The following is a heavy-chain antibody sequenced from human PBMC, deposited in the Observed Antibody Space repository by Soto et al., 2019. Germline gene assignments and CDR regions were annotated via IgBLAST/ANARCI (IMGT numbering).Heavy chain of an antibody. D-gene: IGHD3-10*01. CDR3: ATPTPLRGAMITNINFDF. Sequence: SVKVSCKASGGTFSSYAISWVRQAPGQGLEWMGGIIPIFGTANYAQKLQGRVTVTADASTSTAYMELRGLKSDDTAVYYCATPTPLRGAMITNINFDFWGQGTPVTVSS. J-gene: IGHJ4*02. V-gene: IGHV1-69*13. CDR2: IIPIFGTA. CDR1: GGTFSSYA.